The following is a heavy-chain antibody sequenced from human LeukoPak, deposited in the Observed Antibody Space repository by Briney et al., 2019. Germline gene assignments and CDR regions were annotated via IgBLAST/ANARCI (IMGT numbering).Heavy chain of an antibody. J-gene: IGHJ4*02. CDR2: IHYTGAT. V-gene: IGHV4-34*01. Sequence: SETLSLTCAVYGGSITGYYWSWIRQTPGRGLEWVGEIHYTGATSYNPSLKSRATISTDTSKNQFSLRLSSVTAADTAVYYCARGSILTGYCFDFWGQGALVTVSS. CDR1: GGSITGYY. CDR3: ARGSILTGYCFDF. D-gene: IGHD3-9*01.